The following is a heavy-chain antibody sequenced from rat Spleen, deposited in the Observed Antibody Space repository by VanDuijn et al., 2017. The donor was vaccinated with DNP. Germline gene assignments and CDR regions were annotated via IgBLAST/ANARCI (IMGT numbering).Heavy chain of an antibody. J-gene: IGHJ2*01. CDR2: ITYDSTTI. V-gene: IGHV5-7*01. CDR3: VRQEGIVRGFDH. D-gene: IGHD1-11*01. Sequence: EVQLVESGGGLVQPGRSLKLSCAASGFTFNNYNMAWVRQAPKRGLEWVATITYDSTTIHYRDFVKGRFTISRDNAKSTLYLQMDSLRSEDTATYYCVRQEGIVRGFDHWGQGVMVTVSS. CDR1: GFTFNNYN.